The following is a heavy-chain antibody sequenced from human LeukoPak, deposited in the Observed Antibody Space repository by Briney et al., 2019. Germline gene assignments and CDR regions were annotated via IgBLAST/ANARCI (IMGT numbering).Heavy chain of an antibody. D-gene: IGHD3-10*01. Sequence: PGGSLRLSCAASGFTFSSYSMNWVRQAPGKGLEWVSSISSSSSDIFYADSVRGRFTISRDNAKNSLYLHMNSLRADDTAVYYCAREEFRELVEAFDYWGQGTLVTVSS. J-gene: IGHJ4*02. V-gene: IGHV3-21*01. CDR1: GFTFSSYS. CDR2: ISSSSSDI. CDR3: AREEFRELVEAFDY.